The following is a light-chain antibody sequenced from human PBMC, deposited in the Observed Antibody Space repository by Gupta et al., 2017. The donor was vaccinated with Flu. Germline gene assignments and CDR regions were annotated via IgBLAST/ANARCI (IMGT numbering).Light chain of an antibody. CDR1: SGHVISP. J-gene: IGLJ3*02. CDR2: VKSDGSH. CDR3: QAWDTDIRV. V-gene: IGLV4-69*01. Sequence: QLVLTQSPSASASLGASVKITCTLSSGHVISPIAWHQQQPEKGPRYLMKVKSDGSHTKGDGIPGRFSGSSSGADRYLIISNLQSEDEADYFCQAWDTDIRVFGGGTKLTVL.